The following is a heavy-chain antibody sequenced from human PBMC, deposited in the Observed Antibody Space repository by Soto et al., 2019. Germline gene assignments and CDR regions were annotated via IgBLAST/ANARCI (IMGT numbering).Heavy chain of an antibody. V-gene: IGHV3-23*01. J-gene: IGHJ3*02. CDR3: AKDVKSRIRGFDI. CDR2: ISNSGGST. CDR1: GFTFSSYA. Sequence: EVQLLESGGDLVQPGGSLRLSCAASGFTFSSYAMSWVRQAPGKGLEWVSGISNSGGSTYNADSGKGRFTISRDNSKNSLYLQMNSLRAEDTAVYYCAKDVKSRIRGFDIWGQGTMVTVSS.